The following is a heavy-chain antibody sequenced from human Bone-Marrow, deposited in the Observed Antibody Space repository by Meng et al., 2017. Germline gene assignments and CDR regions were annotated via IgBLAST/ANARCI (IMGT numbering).Heavy chain of an antibody. V-gene: IGHV4-4*02. CDR3: AKYSSGWYGIWFDP. J-gene: IGHJ5*02. CDR2: IYHSGST. D-gene: IGHD6-19*01. Sequence: SETLSLTCAVSGGSISSSNWWRWVRQPPEKGLEWIGEIYHSGSTNYNPSLKSRVTISVDKSKNQFSLKLSSVTAADTAVYYCAKYSSGWYGIWFDPWGQGTLVTVSS. CDR1: GGSISSSNW.